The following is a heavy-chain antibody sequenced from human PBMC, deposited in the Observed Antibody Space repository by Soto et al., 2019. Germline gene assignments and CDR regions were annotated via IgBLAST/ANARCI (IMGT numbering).Heavy chain of an antibody. Sequence: SSETLSLTCTVSGGSISSYYWSWIRQPPGQGLEWIGYIYYSGSANYNPSLKSRVTISVDTSKNQFSLKLSSVTAADTAVYYCARDLGVRGVIIGTDYDYGMDVWGQGTTVTVSS. V-gene: IGHV4-59*01. CDR3: ARDLGVRGVIIGTDYDYGMDV. CDR1: GGSISSYY. CDR2: IYYSGSA. D-gene: IGHD3-10*01. J-gene: IGHJ6*02.